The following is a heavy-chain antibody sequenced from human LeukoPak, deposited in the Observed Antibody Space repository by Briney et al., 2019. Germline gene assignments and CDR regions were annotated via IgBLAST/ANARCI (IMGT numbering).Heavy chain of an antibody. CDR2: ISYSGST. D-gene: IGHD1-20*01. CDR1: GDSTSSHS. J-gene: IGHJ6*03. CDR3: ARRITGTTYSYYYYMDV. V-gene: IGHV4-59*11. Sequence: SETLSLTCIVSGDSTSSHSWSWIRQPPGKGLEWIGYISYSGSTNYNPSLKSRVTMSVDTSKNQFSLRLNSVTAADTAVYYCARRITGTTYSYYYYMDVWGKGTTVTVSS.